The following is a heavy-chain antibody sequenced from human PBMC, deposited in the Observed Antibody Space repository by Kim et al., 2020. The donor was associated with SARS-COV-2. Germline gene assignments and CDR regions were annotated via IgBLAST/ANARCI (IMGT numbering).Heavy chain of an antibody. J-gene: IGHJ5*02. V-gene: IGHV3-53*01. CDR3: ARQGYGSGSYYSA. D-gene: IGHD3-10*01. Sequence: ADSVKGRFTISRDNYKNTLYLQMNSLRADDTAVYYCARQGYGSGSYYSAWGQGALVTVSS.